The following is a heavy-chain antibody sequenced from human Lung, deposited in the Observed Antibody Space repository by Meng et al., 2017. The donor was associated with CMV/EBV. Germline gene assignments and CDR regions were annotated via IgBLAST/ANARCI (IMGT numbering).Heavy chain of an antibody. CDR1: GGSFSTYT. CDR3: ARGRGNQPLFDF. J-gene: IGHJ4*02. Sequence: LVDAGAEVKKPGSSVKVACKTSGGSFSTYTFSWVRQAPGQGLEWMGGLIPVLNKAKSAPRFQDRVTFTADETTTTAYMELSSLTFEDTAVYFCARGRGNQPLFDFWGQGTLVTVAS. CDR2: LIPVLNKA. V-gene: IGHV1-69*10. D-gene: IGHD2/OR15-2a*01.